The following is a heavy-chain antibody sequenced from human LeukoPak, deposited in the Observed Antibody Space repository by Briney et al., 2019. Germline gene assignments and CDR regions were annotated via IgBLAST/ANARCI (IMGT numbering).Heavy chain of an antibody. CDR3: ARDHLKKWPTTPSDY. V-gene: IGHV3-30-3*01. CDR1: GFTFSSYP. J-gene: IGHJ4*02. D-gene: IGHD4-11*01. Sequence: GGSLRLSCAASGFTFSSYPMLWVRQAPGKGLEWMSLISYDGTNKYYADSVKGRFTISRDNSKNTLYLQMNSLRAEDTAVYYCARDHLKKWPTTPSDYWGQGTLVTVSS. CDR2: ISYDGTNK.